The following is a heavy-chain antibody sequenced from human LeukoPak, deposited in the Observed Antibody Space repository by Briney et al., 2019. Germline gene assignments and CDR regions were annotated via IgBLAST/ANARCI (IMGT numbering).Heavy chain of an antibody. V-gene: IGHV4-59*12. Sequence: PSETLSLTCTVSGGSISSYYCSWIRQPPGKGLEWIGYVYYSGSTNYNPSLKSRVTMSLDNSKNQLSLKLSYVTAADTAVYYCARDTGKSGYPDYWGQGTLVTVSS. CDR1: GGSISSYY. CDR2: VYYSGST. D-gene: IGHD3-3*01. J-gene: IGHJ4*02. CDR3: ARDTGKSGYPDY.